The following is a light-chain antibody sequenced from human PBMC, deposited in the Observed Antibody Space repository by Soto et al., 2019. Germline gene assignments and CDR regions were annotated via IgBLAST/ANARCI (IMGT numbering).Light chain of an antibody. CDR2: AAS. V-gene: IGKV1-39*01. CDR1: QSIRNY. CDR3: QQTDSTPQT. Sequence: DIQMTQSPSSLSASVGDRVTISCRASQSIRNYVSWYQQKPGTAPKLLIRAASTLQSGVPSRFSGSGSWTDFPLTISSLQIEDFATYFCQQTDSTPQTFGQGTNVEI. J-gene: IGKJ1*01.